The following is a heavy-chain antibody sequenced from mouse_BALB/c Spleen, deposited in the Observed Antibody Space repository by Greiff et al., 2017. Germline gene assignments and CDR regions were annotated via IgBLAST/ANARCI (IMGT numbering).Heavy chain of an antibody. D-gene: IGHD1-1*01. Sequence: QVQLQQSGAELMKPGASVKISCKATGYTFSSYWIEWVKQRPGHGLEWIGEILPGSGSTNYNEKFKGKATFTADTSSNTAYMQLSSLTSEDSAVYYCARSYYYGSRSWYFDVWGAGTTVTVSS. J-gene: IGHJ1*01. CDR1: GYTFSSYW. CDR3: ARSYYYGSRSWYFDV. V-gene: IGHV1-9*01. CDR2: ILPGSGST.